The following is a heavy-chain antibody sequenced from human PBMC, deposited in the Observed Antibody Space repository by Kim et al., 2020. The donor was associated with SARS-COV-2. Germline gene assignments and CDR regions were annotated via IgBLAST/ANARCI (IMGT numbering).Heavy chain of an antibody. CDR2: IKSDGST. V-gene: IGHV3-53*01. D-gene: IGHD6-13*01. J-gene: IGHJ5*01. Sequence: GGSLRLSCAASGFSVSNNYMNWVRQAPGKGLEWVSLIKSDGSTYYPDSVKGRFTISRDNSKNTLYLQMNSLRAEDTAVYYCARDRGGSTWSWVAFDSWGQGPRVTVSS. CDR1: GFSVSNNY. CDR3: ARDRGGSTWSWVAFDS.